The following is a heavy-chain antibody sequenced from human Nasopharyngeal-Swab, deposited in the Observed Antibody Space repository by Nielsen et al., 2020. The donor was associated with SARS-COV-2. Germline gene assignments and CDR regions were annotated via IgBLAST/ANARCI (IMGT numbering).Heavy chain of an antibody. V-gene: IGHV3-30*18. Sequence: SLKISCAASGFTFSSYGMHWVRQAPGKGLEWVAVISYDGSNKYYADSVKGRFTISRDNSKNTLYLQMNSLRAEDTAVYYCAKDLYDYVWGSYRDYYYGMDVWGQGTTVTVSS. CDR1: GFTFSSYG. D-gene: IGHD3-16*02. CDR2: ISYDGSNK. J-gene: IGHJ6*02. CDR3: AKDLYDYVWGSYRDYYYGMDV.